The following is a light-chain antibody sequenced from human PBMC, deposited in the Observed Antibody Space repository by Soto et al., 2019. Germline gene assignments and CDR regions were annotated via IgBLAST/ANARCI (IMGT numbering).Light chain of an antibody. CDR2: GAS. Sequence: ETVLTQSPGTLSLSPGEIATLSFRASQSLSSSYLAGYQQRPGQATRLLIYGASSRATGIPHRFSGSGSETDFTPTISRLEPEDFAVYYCQQFGSSHLYTFGQGTKREIK. CDR3: QQFGSSHLYT. J-gene: IGKJ2*01. V-gene: IGKV3-20*01. CDR1: QSLSSSY.